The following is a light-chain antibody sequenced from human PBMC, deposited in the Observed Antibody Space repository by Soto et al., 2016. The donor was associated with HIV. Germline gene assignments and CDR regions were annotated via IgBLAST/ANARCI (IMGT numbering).Light chain of an antibody. J-gene: IGLJ1*01. CDR2: GKD. CDR1: SLRTYY. CDR3: LSRDEDDNHNYV. V-gene: IGLV3-19*01. Sequence: SSELTQDPAVSVALGQTVNISCQGDSLRTYYASWYQQKPGQAPVLVMYGKDKRPSDIPARFSGSSSGNPASLTITGAQAEDEADYYCLSRDEDDNHNYVFGTGTRVTVL.